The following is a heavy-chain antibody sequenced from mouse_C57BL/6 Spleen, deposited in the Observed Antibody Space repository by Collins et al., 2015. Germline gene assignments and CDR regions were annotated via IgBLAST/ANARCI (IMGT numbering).Heavy chain of an antibody. CDR2: INPDSKTI. V-gene: IGHV4-1*01. D-gene: IGHD2-1*01. J-gene: IGHJ3*01. CDR1: GIDFSRYW. CDR3: ARLGNYGWSAY. Sequence: EVKLLQSGGGLVQPGGSLKLSCAASGIDFSRYWMSWVRRAPGKGLEWIGEINPDSKTINYAPSLKDKFIISRDNAKNTLFLQVSKVRSEDTAHYYCARLGNYGWSAYWGQGTLVTVSA.